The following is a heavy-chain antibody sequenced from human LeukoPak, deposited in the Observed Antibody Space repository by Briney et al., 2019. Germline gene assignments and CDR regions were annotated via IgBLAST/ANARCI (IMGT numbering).Heavy chain of an antibody. Sequence: PSETLSLTRAVYGGSFSGYYWSWIRQAPGKGLEWIGEINHSGSTNYNPSLTSRVSILVDKSKNQFSLTLNSVTAADTAVYFCARTQDTGYSSGRYDSYYYYYMDVWGKGTTVTISS. J-gene: IGHJ6*03. CDR2: INHSGST. D-gene: IGHD6-19*01. CDR1: GGSFSGYY. CDR3: ARTQDTGYSSGRYDSYYYYYMDV. V-gene: IGHV4-34*01.